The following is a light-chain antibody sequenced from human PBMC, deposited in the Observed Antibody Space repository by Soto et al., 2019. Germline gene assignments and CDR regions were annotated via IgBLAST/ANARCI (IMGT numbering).Light chain of an antibody. Sequence: EIVLTQSPGTLSLSPGERATLSCRASQSINNRYLAWYQQKPGQAPRLLIYGASSRATGIPDRFIGSGSGTDFTLTISRLEPEDFAVYYFQQFGSSPGFTFGPGTKVDIK. V-gene: IGKV3-20*01. CDR2: GAS. CDR3: QQFGSSPGFT. J-gene: IGKJ3*01. CDR1: QSINNRY.